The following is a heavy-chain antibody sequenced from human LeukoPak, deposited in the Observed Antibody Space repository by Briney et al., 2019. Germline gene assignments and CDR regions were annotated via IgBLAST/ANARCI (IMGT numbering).Heavy chain of an antibody. D-gene: IGHD2-2*01. V-gene: IGHV3-74*01. Sequence: PWGSLRLSCAASGFTFSNSWMHWVRQTPGKGPVWVSCINTDGNIMRYADSVKGRFTISRDNAKNTLYLQMNSLRVEDTAVYYCARAGGPPTAMGFDPWGQGSLV. CDR3: ARAGGPPTAMGFDP. CDR1: GFTFSNSW. J-gene: IGHJ5*02. CDR2: INTDGNIM.